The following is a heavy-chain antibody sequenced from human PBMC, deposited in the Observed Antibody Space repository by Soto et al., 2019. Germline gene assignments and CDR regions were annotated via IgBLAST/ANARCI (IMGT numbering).Heavy chain of an antibody. J-gene: IGHJ3*02. CDR2: IYYSGST. V-gene: IGHV4-61*08. D-gene: IGHD6-19*01. CDR1: GGSISSGGYY. CDR3: ARGVSGWTNAFDI. Sequence: SETLSLTCTVSGGSISSGGYYWSWIRQPPGKGLEWIGYIYYSGSTNYNPSLKSRVTISVDTSKNQFSLKLSSVTAADTAVYYCARGVSGWTNAFDIWGQGTMVTVSS.